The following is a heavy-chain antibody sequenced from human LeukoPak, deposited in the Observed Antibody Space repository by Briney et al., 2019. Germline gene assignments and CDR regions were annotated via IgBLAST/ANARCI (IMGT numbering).Heavy chain of an antibody. D-gene: IGHD1-26*01. J-gene: IGHJ5*02. CDR2: IKQDGSEK. Sequence: GGSLRLSCAASGFTFSSYWMSWVRQAPGKGLEWVANIKQDGSEKYYVDSVKGRFTISRDNAKNSLYLQMSSLRAEDTAVYYCARDGLAWEEANWFDPWGQGTLVTVSS. V-gene: IGHV3-7*01. CDR3: ARDGLAWEEANWFDP. CDR1: GFTFSSYW.